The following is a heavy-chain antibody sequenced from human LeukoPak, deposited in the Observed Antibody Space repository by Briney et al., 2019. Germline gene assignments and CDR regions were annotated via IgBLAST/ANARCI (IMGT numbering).Heavy chain of an antibody. CDR1: GYTFTSYG. Sequence: ASVKVSSKPSGYTFTSYGTSWVRQAPRQGLEWMGWISAYNGNTNYAQKLQGRVTMTTDTSTSTAHMELRSLRSDDTAVYYCARGEYYGSGSYYRVDWGQGTLVTVSS. J-gene: IGHJ4*02. CDR2: ISAYNGNT. V-gene: IGHV1-18*01. D-gene: IGHD3-10*01. CDR3: ARGEYYGSGSYYRVD.